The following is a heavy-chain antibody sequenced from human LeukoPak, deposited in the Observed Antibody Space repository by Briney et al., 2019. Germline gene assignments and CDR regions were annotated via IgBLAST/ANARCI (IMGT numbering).Heavy chain of an antibody. J-gene: IGHJ3*02. CDR2: INWNGGST. D-gene: IGHD2-8*01. V-gene: IGHV3-20*04. Sequence: GGSLRLSCAASGFTFDDYGMSWVRQAPGKGLEWVSGINWNGGSTGYADSVKGRFTISRDNAKNSLYLQMNSPRAEDTALYYCARGVTSNGVNAFDIWGQGTMVTVSS. CDR1: GFTFDDYG. CDR3: ARGVTSNGVNAFDI.